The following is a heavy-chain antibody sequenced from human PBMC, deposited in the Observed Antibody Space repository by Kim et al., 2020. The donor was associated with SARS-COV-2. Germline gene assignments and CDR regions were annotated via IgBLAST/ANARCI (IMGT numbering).Heavy chain of an antibody. CDR1: GGSISSYY. D-gene: IGHD6-19*01. J-gene: IGHJ6*02. V-gene: IGHV4-59*08. Sequence: SETLSLTCTVSGGSISSYYWSWIRQPPGKGLEWIGYIYYSGSTNYNPSLKSRVTISVDTSKNQFSLKLRSVTAADTAVYYCARLRPEEYSSVYYYYYYGMDVWGQGTTLTVSS. CDR2: IYYSGST. CDR3: ARLRPEEYSSVYYYYYYGMDV.